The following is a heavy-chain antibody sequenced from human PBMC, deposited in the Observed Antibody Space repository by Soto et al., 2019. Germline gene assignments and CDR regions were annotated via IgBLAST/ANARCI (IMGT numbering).Heavy chain of an antibody. CDR3: ARALAAAGTIYYFDY. V-gene: IGHV4-4*07. Sequence: PSETLSLTCTVSGGSISSYYWSWIRQPAGKGLEWIGRIYTSGSTNYNPSLKSRVTMSVDTSKNQFYLKLSSVTAADTAVYHCARALAAAGTIYYFDYWGQGTLVTV. CDR2: IYTSGST. D-gene: IGHD6-13*01. J-gene: IGHJ4*02. CDR1: GGSISSYY.